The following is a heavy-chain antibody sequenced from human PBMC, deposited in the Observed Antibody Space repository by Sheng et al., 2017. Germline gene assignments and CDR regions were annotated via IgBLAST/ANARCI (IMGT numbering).Heavy chain of an antibody. D-gene: IGHD3-10*01. J-gene: IGHJ6*02. V-gene: IGHV5-10-1*03. CDR3: ARRLIPDYYRYYYGMDV. CDR1: GYSFTSYW. CDR2: IDPSDSYT. Sequence: EVQLVQSGAEVKKPGESLRISCKGSGYSFTSYWISWVRQMPGKGLEWMGRIDPSDSYTNYSPSFQGHVTISADKSISTAYLQWSSLKASDTAMYYCARRLIPDYYRYYYGMDVWGQGTTVTVSS.